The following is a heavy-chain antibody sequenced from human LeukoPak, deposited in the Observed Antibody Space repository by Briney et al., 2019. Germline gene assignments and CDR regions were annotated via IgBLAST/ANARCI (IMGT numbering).Heavy chain of an antibody. CDR1: GGSINNYY. CDR2: IYSSGTT. Sequence: SETLSLTCTVSGGSINNYYWNWIRQPPGKGLEWIGFIYSSGTTNYNPSPKSRLSFSIDTSKHQSSLKLSSVTAADTAVYYCARDRSPLYGDSSGYSIWGQGTMVTVSS. V-gene: IGHV4-59*12. D-gene: IGHD3-22*01. CDR3: ARDRSPLYGDSSGYSI. J-gene: IGHJ3*02.